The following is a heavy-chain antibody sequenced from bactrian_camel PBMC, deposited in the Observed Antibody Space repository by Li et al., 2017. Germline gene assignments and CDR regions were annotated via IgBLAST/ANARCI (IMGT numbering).Heavy chain of an antibody. CDR3: AADLLWGRYSATIRPADFGH. J-gene: IGHJ6*01. CDR1: GFTFSDYF. D-gene: IGHD4*01. Sequence: DVQLVESGGGLVQPGGSLRLSCAASGFTFSDYFMSWYRQAPGNECDLVSAIRSDGHTFYADSVKGRFTVSQDNAKNTLYLQMDNLKPEDTAMYYCAADLLWGRYSATIRPADFGHFGQGTQVTVS. CDR2: IRSDGHT. V-gene: IGHV3S67*01.